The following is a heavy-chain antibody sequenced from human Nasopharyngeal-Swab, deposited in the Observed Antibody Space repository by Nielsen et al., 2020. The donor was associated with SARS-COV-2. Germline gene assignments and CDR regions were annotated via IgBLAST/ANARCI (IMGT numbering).Heavy chain of an antibody. J-gene: IGHJ4*02. CDR2: ISGSGGST. CDR1: GFTFSSYA. CDR3: AKDWISGGWYGDYDDY. Sequence: GESLKISCAASGFTFSSYAMSWVRQAPGTGLEWVSAISGSGGSTYYADSVKGRFTISRDNSKNTLYLQMNSLRAEDTAVYYCAKDWISGGWYGDYDDYWGQGTLVTVSS. D-gene: IGHD6-19*01. V-gene: IGHV3-23*01.